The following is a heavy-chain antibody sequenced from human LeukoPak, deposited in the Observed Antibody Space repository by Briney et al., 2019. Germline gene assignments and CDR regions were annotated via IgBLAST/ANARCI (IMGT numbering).Heavy chain of an antibody. CDR3: ARGREMVATTSRQTVYYFDY. D-gene: IGHD5-24*01. CDR1: GGSISSGGYY. V-gene: IGHV4-31*03. Sequence: SQTLSLTCTVSGGSISSGGYYWSWIRQHPGKGLEWIGYIYYSGSTYYNPSLKSRVTISVDTSKNQFSLKLSSVTAADTAVYYCARGREMVATTSRQTVYYFDYWGQGTLVTVSS. J-gene: IGHJ4*02. CDR2: IYYSGST.